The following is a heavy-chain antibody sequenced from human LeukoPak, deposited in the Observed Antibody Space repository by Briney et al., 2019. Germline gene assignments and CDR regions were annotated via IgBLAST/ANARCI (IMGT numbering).Heavy chain of an antibody. Sequence: PGGSLRLSSAASGFTFSSYSMSWVRQPPGKGLEWVSSISGSGGRIDYADSVKGRFTISRDNSKNTLSLQMNSLTAEDTAVYYCAKNPRLEGWIYFDSWGQGILVTVSS. V-gene: IGHV3-23*01. CDR3: AKNPRLEGWIYFDS. D-gene: IGHD1-1*01. CDR1: GFTFSSYS. J-gene: IGHJ4*02. CDR2: ISGSGGRI.